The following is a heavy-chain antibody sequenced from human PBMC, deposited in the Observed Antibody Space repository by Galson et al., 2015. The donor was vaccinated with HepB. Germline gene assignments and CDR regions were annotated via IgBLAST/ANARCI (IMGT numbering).Heavy chain of an antibody. J-gene: IGHJ4*02. CDR1: GFTFSSYA. Sequence: SLRLSCAASGFTFSSYAMHWVRQAPGKGLEWVAVISYDGSNKYYADSVKGRFTISRDNSKNTLYLQMNSLRAEDTAVYYCARSETRGSSGYYFEFLGYWGQGTLVTVSS. D-gene: IGHD3-22*01. CDR2: ISYDGSNK. V-gene: IGHV3-30-3*01. CDR3: ARSETRGSSGYYFEFLGY.